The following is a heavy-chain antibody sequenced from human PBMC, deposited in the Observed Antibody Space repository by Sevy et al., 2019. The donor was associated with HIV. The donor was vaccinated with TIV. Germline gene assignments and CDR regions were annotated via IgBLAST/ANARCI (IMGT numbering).Heavy chain of an antibody. CDR2: IKSKTDAATR. Sequence: GGSLRLSCAASGFTFREAWMSWVRQAPGKGLEWVGRIKSKTDAATRDFAAPVRGRFSISRDDSANTVYLMMNNLKPEDTGVYYCAAGTGSSDFDYWGQGTLVTVSS. CDR3: AAGTGSSDFDY. D-gene: IGHD1-26*01. CDR1: GFTFREAW. J-gene: IGHJ4*02. V-gene: IGHV3-15*01.